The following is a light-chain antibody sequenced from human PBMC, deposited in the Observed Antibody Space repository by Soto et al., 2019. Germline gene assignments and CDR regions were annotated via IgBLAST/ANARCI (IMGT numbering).Light chain of an antibody. CDR2: VAS. J-gene: IGKJ5*01. V-gene: IGKV3-15*01. CDR1: QSVSNN. CDR3: QQYNNWPIT. Sequence: EIVLTQSPGTLSLSPGERATLSCRASQSVSNNYLAWYQQKRGQAPRLLIYVASTRAPGIPARFSGSGSGTEFTLTISSLQSEDFAVYYCQQYNNWPITFGRGTRLEI.